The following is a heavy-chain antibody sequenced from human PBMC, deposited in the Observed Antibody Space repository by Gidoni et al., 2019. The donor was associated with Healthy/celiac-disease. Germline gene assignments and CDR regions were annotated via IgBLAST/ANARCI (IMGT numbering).Heavy chain of an antibody. CDR1: GFTFSSYA. Sequence: QVQLVESGGGVVQPGRSLRLSCAASGFTFSSYAMHWVRQAPGKGLEWVAVISYDGSNKYYADSVKGRFTISRDNSKNTLYLQMNSLRAEDTAVYYCARGGIQLWFDAFDIWGQGTMVTVSS. J-gene: IGHJ3*02. CDR3: ARGGIQLWFDAFDI. D-gene: IGHD5-18*01. V-gene: IGHV3-30*04. CDR2: ISYDGSNK.